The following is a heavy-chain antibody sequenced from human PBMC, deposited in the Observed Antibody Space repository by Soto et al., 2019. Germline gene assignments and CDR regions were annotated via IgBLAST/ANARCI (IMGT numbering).Heavy chain of an antibody. J-gene: IGHJ6*02. D-gene: IGHD2-15*01. Sequence: QVQLVESGGGVVQPGGSLRLSCTTSGFTFNTYGMHWVRQAPGTGLEWGAIIWYDGSNKYYADSVKGRFTISRDNSKNTLYLQMNSLRAEDTALYYCARADCTGAYCYSWPFNYGVDVWGQGTTVTVSS. CDR1: GFTFNTYG. CDR3: ARADCTGAYCYSWPFNYGVDV. CDR2: IWYDGSNK. V-gene: IGHV3-33*08.